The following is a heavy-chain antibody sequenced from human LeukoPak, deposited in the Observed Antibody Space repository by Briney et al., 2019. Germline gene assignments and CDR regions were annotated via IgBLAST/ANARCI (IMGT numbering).Heavy chain of an antibody. CDR2: IYSGDSDT. Sequence: GESLKISCEASGYSFTTYWITWVRQMPGKGLEWMAVIYSGDSDTRYSPSFQGQVTISVDKSISTAYLQWSSLKASDTAIYYCAIHSYGYRHWGQGTLVTVSS. CDR1: GYSFTTYW. CDR3: AIHSYGYRH. D-gene: IGHD5-18*01. J-gene: IGHJ4*02. V-gene: IGHV5-51*01.